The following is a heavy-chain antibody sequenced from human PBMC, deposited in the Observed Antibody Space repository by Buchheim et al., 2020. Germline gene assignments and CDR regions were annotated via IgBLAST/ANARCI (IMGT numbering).Heavy chain of an antibody. CDR1: GFTFSSYG. CDR3: AKDRHRYCSSTSCSVGDY. J-gene: IGHJ4*02. CDR2: ISYDGSNK. V-gene: IGHV3-30*18. Sequence: QVQLVESGGGVVQPGRSLRLSCAASGFTFSSYGMHWVRQAPGKGLEWVAVISYDGSNKYYAASVKGRFTISRDNSKKPQYLQINSLRAEDTAVYYCAKDRHRYCSSTSCSVGDYWGQGTL. D-gene: IGHD2-2*01.